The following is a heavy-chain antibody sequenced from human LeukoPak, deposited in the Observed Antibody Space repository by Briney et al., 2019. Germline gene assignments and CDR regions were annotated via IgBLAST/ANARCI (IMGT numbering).Heavy chain of an antibody. D-gene: IGHD6-19*01. Sequence: PGGSLRLSCAASGFSFSSYGMHWVRQAPGKGLEWVAVISFAGTKNYYVDSVKGRFTISRDNSKNTLYLQMNSLRAEDTAVYYCARAPGAVAGTPADYWGQGTLVTVSS. CDR1: GFSFSSYG. CDR3: ARAPGAVAGTPADY. CDR2: ISFAGTKN. V-gene: IGHV3-30*03. J-gene: IGHJ4*02.